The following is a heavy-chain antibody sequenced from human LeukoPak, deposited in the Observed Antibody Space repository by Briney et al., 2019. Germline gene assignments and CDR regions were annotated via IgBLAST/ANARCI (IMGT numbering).Heavy chain of an antibody. J-gene: IGHJ4*02. CDR3: ARGRAFDY. CDR1: GGSFSSYY. CDR2: INHSGST. V-gene: IGHV4-34*01. Sequence: SETLSLTCAVYGGSFSSYYWGWIRQPPGKGLEWIGEINHSGSTNYNPSLKSRVTISVDTSKNQFSLKLSSVTAADTAVYYCARGRAFDYWGQGTLVTVSS.